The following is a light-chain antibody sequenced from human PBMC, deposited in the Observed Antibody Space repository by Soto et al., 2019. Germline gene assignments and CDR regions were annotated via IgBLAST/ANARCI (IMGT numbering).Light chain of an antibody. CDR3: QQYGSSPPGT. Sequence: ELGLTQSPGTLSLSPGERATLSCRASQSVSSSYLAWYQQKPGQAPRLLIYGASSRATGIPDRFSGSGSGTDFALTISRLEPEDFAVYYCQQYGSSPPGTFGGGTKVEIK. CDR2: GAS. CDR1: QSVSSSY. V-gene: IGKV3-20*01. J-gene: IGKJ4*01.